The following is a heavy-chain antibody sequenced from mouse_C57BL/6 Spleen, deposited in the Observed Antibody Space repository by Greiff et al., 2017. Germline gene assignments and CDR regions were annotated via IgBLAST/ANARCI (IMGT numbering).Heavy chain of an antibody. CDR3: AYGNYIYYAMDY. V-gene: IGHV1-72*01. D-gene: IGHD2-1*01. J-gene: IGHJ4*01. CDR1: GYTFTSYW. CDR2: IDPNSGGT. Sequence: VQLQESGAELVKPGASVKLSCKASGYTFTSYWMHWVKQRPGRGLEWIGGIDPNSGGTKYNEKFKSKATLTVNKPSSTAYMQLSSLTSDDSAVYYCAYGNYIYYAMDYWGQGTSVTVSS.